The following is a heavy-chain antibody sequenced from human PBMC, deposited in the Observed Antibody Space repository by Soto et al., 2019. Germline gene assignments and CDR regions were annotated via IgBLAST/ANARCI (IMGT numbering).Heavy chain of an antibody. CDR3: AKGTIYCGGDCHHYFDK. CDR1: TFTVSKYG. Sequence: AXTFTVSKYGMTWVRQSPGKGLEWVSTISGSGGHTEYADSVKGRFIISRDNSKNTLFLQINSLRAEDTALYYCAKGTIYCGGDCHHYFDKWGQDTLVTVSS. CDR2: ISGSGGHT. J-gene: IGHJ4*02. D-gene: IGHD2-21*02. V-gene: IGHV3-23*01.